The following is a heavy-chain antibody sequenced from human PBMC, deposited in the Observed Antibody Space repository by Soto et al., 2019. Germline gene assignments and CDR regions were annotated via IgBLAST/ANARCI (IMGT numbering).Heavy chain of an antibody. J-gene: IGHJ4*02. D-gene: IGHD3-22*01. V-gene: IGHV4-4*02. CDR3: ARGDLVVLNLFDY. Sequence: SSETLSLTCAVSVGSIVSSNWWTWVRQPPGKGLEWIGEIYHSGSTNYNPSLKSRVTISVDKSKNQFSLKLISVTAADTAVYYCARGDLVVLNLFDYWGQGTLVTVSS. CDR1: VGSIVSSNW. CDR2: IYHSGST.